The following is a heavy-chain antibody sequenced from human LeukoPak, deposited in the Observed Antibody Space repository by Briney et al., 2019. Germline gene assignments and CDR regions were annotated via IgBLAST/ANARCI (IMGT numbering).Heavy chain of an antibody. CDR3: ARDLVGAIYFDY. D-gene: IGHD1-26*01. CDR2: INYSGST. V-gene: IGHV4-39*07. Sequence: SETLSLTCTVSGGSISSSNYYWGWIRQPPGKGLEWIGSINYSGSTHYNPSLKSRVTISVDTSKNQFSLKLSSVTAADTAVYYCARDLVGAIYFDYWGQGTLVTVSS. CDR1: GGSISSSNYY. J-gene: IGHJ4*02.